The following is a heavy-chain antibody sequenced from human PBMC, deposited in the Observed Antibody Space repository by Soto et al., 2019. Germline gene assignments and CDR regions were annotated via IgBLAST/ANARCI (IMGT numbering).Heavy chain of an antibody. CDR2: ISSSGSTI. V-gene: IGHV3-48*03. Sequence: VVSRSLSCAASGFTFSSYEMNLVRQAPGKGLEWVSYISSSGSTIYYADSVKGRFTISRDNAKNSLYLQMNSLRAEDTAVYYCARVMGSSPYYYGMDVWGQGTTVTVSS. J-gene: IGHJ6*02. CDR3: ARVMGSSPYYYGMDV. D-gene: IGHD6-6*01. CDR1: GFTFSSYE.